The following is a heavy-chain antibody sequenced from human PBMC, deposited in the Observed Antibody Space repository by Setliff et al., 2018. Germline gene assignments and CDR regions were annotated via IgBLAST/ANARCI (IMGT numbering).Heavy chain of an antibody. V-gene: IGHV3-7*01. CDR2: INQGGGAQ. Sequence: GGSLRLSCSASGFTFSSLWMAWVRQAPGKGLEWVANINQGGGAQFYVDSVKGRFTISRDNAKSSLDLQMNSLRAEDTAVYYCARVYFYDSKQPPDYWGQGTLITVSS. D-gene: IGHD3-22*01. CDR1: GFTFSSLW. J-gene: IGHJ4*02. CDR3: ARVYFYDSKQPPDY.